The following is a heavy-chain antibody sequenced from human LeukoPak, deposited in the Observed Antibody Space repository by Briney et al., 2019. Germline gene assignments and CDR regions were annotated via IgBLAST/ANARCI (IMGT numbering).Heavy chain of an antibody. CDR3: ARGDSGSYRFDY. J-gene: IGHJ4*02. V-gene: IGHV3-74*01. CDR2: INSDGSST. Sequence: PGGSLRLSCAASGFTFSNYWMSWVRQAPGKGLVWVSRINSDGSSTSHADSVKGRYTISRDNAKNTVYLQMNSLRAEDTAVYYCARGDSGSYRFDYWGQGTVVTVSS. D-gene: IGHD1-26*01. CDR1: GFTFSNYW.